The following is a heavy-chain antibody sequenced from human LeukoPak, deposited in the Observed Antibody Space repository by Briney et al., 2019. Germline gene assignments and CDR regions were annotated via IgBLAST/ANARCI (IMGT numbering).Heavy chain of an antibody. CDR2: ISDSGSAR. D-gene: IGHD2-8*01. Sequence: KPGGSLRLSCASSGFTFSDYYMSWIRQAPGKGLEWVSYISDSGSARYNADSVKGRFTISRDNAKNSLYLQMNSLRAEDTAVYYCAKGTNNGRPNSFFPHGMDVWGQGTTVTVSS. V-gene: IGHV3-11*01. CDR3: AKGTNNGRPNSFFPHGMDV. J-gene: IGHJ6*02. CDR1: GFTFSDYY.